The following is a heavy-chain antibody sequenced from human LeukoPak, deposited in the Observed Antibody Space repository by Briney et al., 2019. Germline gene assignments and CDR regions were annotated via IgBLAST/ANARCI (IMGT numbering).Heavy chain of an antibody. Sequence: GGSLRLSCAASGFTFSSYDMHWVRQATGKGLEWVSAIGTAGDTYYPGSVKGRFTISRDNSKNTLYLQMNSLRAEDTAVYYCAKEGLLDYYYYYMDVWGKGTTVTISS. D-gene: IGHD3-3*02. V-gene: IGHV3-13*01. CDR3: AKEGLLDYYYYYMDV. CDR1: GFTFSSYD. J-gene: IGHJ6*03. CDR2: IGTAGDT.